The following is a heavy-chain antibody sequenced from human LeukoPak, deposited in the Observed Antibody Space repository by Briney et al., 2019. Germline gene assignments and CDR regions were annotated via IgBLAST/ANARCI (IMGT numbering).Heavy chain of an antibody. CDR2: ISAYNGNT. D-gene: IGHD3-10*01. CDR3: ARDLARHYYGSGSYYALRSYYYYYGMDV. Sequence: ASVKVSCKASGYTFTSYGISWVRQAPGQGLEWMGWISAYNGNTNYAQKLQGRVTMTTDTSTSTAYMELRSLRSDDTAVYYCARDLARHYYGSGSYYALRSYYYYYGMDVWGQGTTVTVSS. CDR1: GYTFTSYG. V-gene: IGHV1-18*01. J-gene: IGHJ6*02.